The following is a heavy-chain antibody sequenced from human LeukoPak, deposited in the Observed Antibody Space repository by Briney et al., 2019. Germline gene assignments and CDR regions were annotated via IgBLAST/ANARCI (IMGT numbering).Heavy chain of an antibody. Sequence: GGSLRLSCIASGFTFSSYSMNWVRQAPGKGLEWVSSISSSSSYIYYADSVKGRFTISGDNAKNSLYLQMNSLRAEDTAVYYCARVAMDYYDSSGYYDAFDIWGQGTMVTVSS. CDR1: GFTFSSYS. V-gene: IGHV3-21*01. CDR3: ARVAMDYYDSSGYYDAFDI. J-gene: IGHJ3*02. D-gene: IGHD3-22*01. CDR2: ISSSSSYI.